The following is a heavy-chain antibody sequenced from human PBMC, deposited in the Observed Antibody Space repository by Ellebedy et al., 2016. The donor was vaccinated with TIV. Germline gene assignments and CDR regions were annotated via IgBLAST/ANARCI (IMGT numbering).Heavy chain of an antibody. Sequence: SETLSLTCAVYGGPFSGYYWNWIRQPPGKGLEWIGEINHSGSTNYNPSLKSRVPISVDTSKNQFSLRLSSVTAADTALYYCASGLGVRRMNAFEIWGQGTMVTVSS. D-gene: IGHD2-8*02. J-gene: IGHJ3*02. CDR2: INHSGST. CDR3: ASGLGVRRMNAFEI. CDR1: GGPFSGYY. V-gene: IGHV4-34*01.